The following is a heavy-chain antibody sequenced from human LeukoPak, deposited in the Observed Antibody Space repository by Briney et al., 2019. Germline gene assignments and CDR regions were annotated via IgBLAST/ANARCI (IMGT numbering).Heavy chain of an antibody. CDR3: AREGEGSKRYYYYYYMDV. D-gene: IGHD3-10*01. J-gene: IGHJ6*03. Sequence: GGSLRLSCAASGFTFSSYAMHWVRQAPGKGLEWVAVISYDGSNKYYADSVKGRFTISRDNSKNTLYLQMNSLRAEDTAVYYCAREGEGSKRYYYYYYMDVWGKGTTVTVSS. CDR2: ISYDGSNK. V-gene: IGHV3-30*04. CDR1: GFTFSSYA.